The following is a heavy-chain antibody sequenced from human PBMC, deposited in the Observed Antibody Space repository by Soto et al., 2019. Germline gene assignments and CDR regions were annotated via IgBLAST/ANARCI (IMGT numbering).Heavy chain of an antibody. J-gene: IGHJ6*02. D-gene: IGHD3-10*01. Sequence: EVQLVESGGVVVQPGGPLRLSFAASGSTFDDYTSHWVRQAPGRGLEWVSLISWDGGSTYYADSVKGRFTISRDNSKNSLYLQMNSLRTEDTALYYCAKDKMVRERNYYGMDVWGQGTTVTVSS. CDR2: ISWDGGST. CDR1: GSTFDDYT. CDR3: AKDKMVRERNYYGMDV. V-gene: IGHV3-43*01.